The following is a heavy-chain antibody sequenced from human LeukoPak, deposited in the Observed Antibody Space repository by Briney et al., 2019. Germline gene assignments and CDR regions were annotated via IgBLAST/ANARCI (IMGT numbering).Heavy chain of an antibody. D-gene: IGHD6-13*01. J-gene: IGHJ4*02. CDR2: IYHSGSA. CDR1: GGSINGSEW. Sequence: SETLSLTCAVSGGSINGSEWWNWVRQPPGKGLEWIGEIYHSGSANYNPSLKSRVAISVDKSKNQFSLKLSSVTAADTAVYYCARDSTSDSSWYFDYWGQGIQVSVSS. CDR3: ARDSTSDSSWYFDY. V-gene: IGHV4-4*02.